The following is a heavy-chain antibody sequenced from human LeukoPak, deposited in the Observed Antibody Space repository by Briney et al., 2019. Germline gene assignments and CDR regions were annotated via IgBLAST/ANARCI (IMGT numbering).Heavy chain of an antibody. CDR1: GGSISSGGYY. J-gene: IGHJ4*02. V-gene: IGHV4-30-2*01. CDR2: IYHSGST. CDR3: ARTPLVSGSWPFDY. D-gene: IGHD6-13*01. Sequence: SETLSLTCTVSGGSISSGGYYWSWIRQPPGKGLEWIGYIYHSGSTYYNPSLKSRVTISVDRSKNQFSLKLSSVTAADTAVYYCARTPLVSGSWPFDYWGQAPLVTASS.